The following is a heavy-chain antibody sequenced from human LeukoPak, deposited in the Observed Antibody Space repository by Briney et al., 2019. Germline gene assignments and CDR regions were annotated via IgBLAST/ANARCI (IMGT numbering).Heavy chain of an antibody. V-gene: IGHV4-39*01. Sequence: SETLSLTCTVSGGSISSSNYYWGWIRQPPGKGLEWIGSIYYSGSTYYNPSLKSRVTISVGTSKNQFSLKLSSVTAADTAVYYCARRGYCSSTSCFWHFDYWGQGTLVTVSS. D-gene: IGHD2-2*01. CDR3: ARRGYCSSTSCFWHFDY. CDR2: IYYSGST. J-gene: IGHJ4*02. CDR1: GGSISSSNYY.